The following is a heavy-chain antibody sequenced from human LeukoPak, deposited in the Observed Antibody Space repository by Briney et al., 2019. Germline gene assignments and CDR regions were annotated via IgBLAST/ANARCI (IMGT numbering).Heavy chain of an antibody. CDR3: ARERTMGAIPYCIDY. J-gene: IGHJ4*02. V-gene: IGHV4-4*07. CDR1: YDSITPYY. Sequence: SETLSLTCSVSYDSITPYYWSWIRQPAGKGLEWIGRIYSSGDTNYNPSLKSRVTMSIDTSKNQFSLRLTSVTAADTAVYFCARERTMGAIPYCIDYWGRGTLITVSS. D-gene: IGHD4/OR15-4a*01. CDR2: IYSSGDT.